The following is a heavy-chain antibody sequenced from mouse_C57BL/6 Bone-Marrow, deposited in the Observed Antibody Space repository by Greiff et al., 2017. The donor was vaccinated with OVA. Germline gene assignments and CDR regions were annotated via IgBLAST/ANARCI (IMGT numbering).Heavy chain of an antibody. D-gene: IGHD1-1*01. Sequence: EVKLMESGPGLAKPSQTLSLTCSVTGYSITSDYWNWIRKFPGNKLEYIGYISYSGSTYYNPSPKSRISITRDTSKNQYYLQLNSVTTEDTATYYCARGEYYGSNYAMDYWGQGTSVTVSS. CDR3: ARGEYYGSNYAMDY. CDR1: GYSITSDY. CDR2: ISYSGST. J-gene: IGHJ4*01. V-gene: IGHV3-8*01.